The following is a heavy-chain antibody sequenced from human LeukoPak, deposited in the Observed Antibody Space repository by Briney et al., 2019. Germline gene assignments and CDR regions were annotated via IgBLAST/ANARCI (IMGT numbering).Heavy chain of an antibody. J-gene: IGHJ4*02. V-gene: IGHV1-2*02. CDR1: GYTFTGYY. CDR3: ARGLLTRAAVTITNFDY. CDR2: INPNNGGT. Sequence: ASVKVSCKASGYTFTGYYMHWVRQAPGQGLEWMGWINPNNGGTHYAQKFQGRVTMTRDTSISTAYMELSKLRSDDTAVYYCARGLLTRAAVTITNFDYWGQGTLVTVSS. D-gene: IGHD4-17*01.